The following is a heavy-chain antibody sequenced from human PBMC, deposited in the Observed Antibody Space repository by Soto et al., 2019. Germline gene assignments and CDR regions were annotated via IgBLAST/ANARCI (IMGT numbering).Heavy chain of an antibody. V-gene: IGHV3-33*01. Sequence: GGSLRLSCAASGFTFSAYGMHWVRQAPGKGLEWVAVIWYDGSNKYYGDSVKGRFTISRDNSKNTLFLQMNSLRAEDTAVYYCARDPQFVDTSTWAPFLGAFDIWGQGTVVTVSS. CDR2: IWYDGSNK. J-gene: IGHJ3*02. CDR1: GFTFSAYG. D-gene: IGHD6-13*01. CDR3: ARDPQFVDTSTWAPFLGAFDI.